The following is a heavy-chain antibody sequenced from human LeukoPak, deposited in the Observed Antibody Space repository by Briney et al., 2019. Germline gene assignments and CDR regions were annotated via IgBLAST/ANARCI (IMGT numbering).Heavy chain of an antibody. CDR1: GFTFSGSA. CDR3: TRRPGTTGTAFDI. CDR2: IRSKANSYAT. J-gene: IGHJ3*02. Sequence: GGSLRLPCAASGFTFSGSAMHWVRQASGKGLEWVGRIRSKANSYATAYAASVKGRFTISRDDSKNTAYLQMNSLKTEDTAVYYCTRRPGTTGTAFDIWGQGTMVTVSS. V-gene: IGHV3-73*01. D-gene: IGHD1-1*01.